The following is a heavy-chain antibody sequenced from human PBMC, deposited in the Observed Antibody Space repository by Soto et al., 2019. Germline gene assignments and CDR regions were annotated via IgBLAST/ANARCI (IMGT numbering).Heavy chain of an antibody. CDR2: ITDRSTYI. Sequence: LRLSCTASGLSFSIYNLNWVRQAPGKGLEWVSSITDRSTYIYYADSVYGRFTISRDHAKNSLYLQRNSLTVEDTAAYYCASELGPSSYGSVVGYWGQGTLVTVSS. J-gene: IGHJ4*02. CDR1: GLSFSIYN. CDR3: ASELGPSSYGSVVGY. D-gene: IGHD3-10*01. V-gene: IGHV3-21*01.